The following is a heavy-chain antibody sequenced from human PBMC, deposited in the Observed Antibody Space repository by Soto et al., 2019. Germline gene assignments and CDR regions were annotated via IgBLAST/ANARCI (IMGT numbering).Heavy chain of an antibody. Sequence: QVRLVESGGGVVQPGRSLRLSCAASGFTFSSYGMHWVRQAPGKGLEWVAVIWYDGSNKYYADSVKGRFTISRDNSKNTLYLQMNSLRAEDTAVYYCAREGWLQLYDYWGQGTLVTVSS. J-gene: IGHJ4*02. CDR3: AREGWLQLYDY. V-gene: IGHV3-33*01. CDR1: GFTFSSYG. D-gene: IGHD5-12*01. CDR2: IWYDGSNK.